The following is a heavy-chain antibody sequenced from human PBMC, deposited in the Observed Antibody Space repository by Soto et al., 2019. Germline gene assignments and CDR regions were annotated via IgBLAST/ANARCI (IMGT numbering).Heavy chain of an antibody. CDR3: AREAHSRYYFDY. CDR1: GYTFTSYY. J-gene: IGHJ4*02. V-gene: IGHV1-46*01. Sequence: GASVNVSFKSSGYTFTSYYMHWVRQTPGQGLQWMGIINPSGGSTSYAQKFQGRVTMTRDTSTTTVYMELSSLRSEDTAVYYCAREAHSRYYFDYWGQGTLVTVSS. CDR2: INPSGGST.